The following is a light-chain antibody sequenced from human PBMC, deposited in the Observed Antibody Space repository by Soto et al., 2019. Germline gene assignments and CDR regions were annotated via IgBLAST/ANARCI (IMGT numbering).Light chain of an antibody. J-gene: IGLJ2*01. Sequence: QSVLTQPASVSGSPGQSITISCTGSSSDVGTYNLVSWYQHHPGKAPKLMISEVVKRPSGVSNRFSGSKSGNTASLTISGLQAEDEADYYCCSYAGSSMFVFGGGTNLTVL. CDR2: EVV. CDR3: CSYAGSSMFV. CDR1: SSDVGTYNL. V-gene: IGLV2-23*02.